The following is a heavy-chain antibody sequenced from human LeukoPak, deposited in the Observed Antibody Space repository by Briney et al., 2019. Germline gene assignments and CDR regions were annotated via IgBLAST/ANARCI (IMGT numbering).Heavy chain of an antibody. D-gene: IGHD6-13*01. CDR3: ARAAAGFPLNYFDY. CDR2: IWYDGSNK. V-gene: IGHV3-33*01. J-gene: IGHJ4*02. CDR1: GFTFSSYG. Sequence: GRSLRLSCAASGFTFSSYGMHWVRQAPGKGLEWVAVIWYDGSNKYYADSVKGRFTISRDNSKNTLYLQMNSLRAEDTAVYYCARAAAGFPLNYFDYWGQGTLVTVSS.